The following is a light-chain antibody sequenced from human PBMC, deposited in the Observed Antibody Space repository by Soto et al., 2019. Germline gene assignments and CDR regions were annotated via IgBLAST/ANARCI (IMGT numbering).Light chain of an antibody. CDR2: SNI. Sequence: QSVLTQPPSASGTPGHMVTISCSGSSSNIGDNPVNWYRQLPGTAPKLLIFSNIQRPSGVPDRYSGSKSGTSASLAISGLQSEDEADYYCASWDDSLNVWVFGGGTKVTVL. V-gene: IGLV1-44*01. CDR1: SSNIGDNP. J-gene: IGLJ3*02. CDR3: ASWDDSLNVWV.